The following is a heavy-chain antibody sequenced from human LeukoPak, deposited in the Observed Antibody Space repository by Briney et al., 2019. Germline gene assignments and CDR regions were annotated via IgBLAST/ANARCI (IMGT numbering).Heavy chain of an antibody. J-gene: IGHJ4*02. CDR3: ARANYYDISGYDY. D-gene: IGHD3-22*01. Sequence: GGSLRLSCAASGLTFSSYAMSWVRQAPGKGLEWVSGISGNGGGTYYADSVKGRFTISRDNAKNSLYLQMNSLRAEDTAVYYCARANYYDISGYDYWGQGTLVTVSS. CDR2: ISGNGGGT. CDR1: GLTFSSYA. V-gene: IGHV3-23*01.